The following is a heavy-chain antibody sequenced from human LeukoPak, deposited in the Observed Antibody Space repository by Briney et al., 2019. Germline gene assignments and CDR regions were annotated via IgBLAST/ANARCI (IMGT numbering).Heavy chain of an antibody. CDR2: IKSKTDGGTT. CDR3: TTDCYSSSCHLMDV. Sequence: GGSLRLSCAASGFTFSNAWMSWVRQAPGKGLEWVGRIKSKTDGGTTDYAAPVKGRFTISRDDSKNTLYLQMNSLKTEDTAVYYCTTDCYSSSCHLMDVWGKGTTVTVSS. CDR1: GFTFSNAW. V-gene: IGHV3-15*01. D-gene: IGHD6-13*01. J-gene: IGHJ6*04.